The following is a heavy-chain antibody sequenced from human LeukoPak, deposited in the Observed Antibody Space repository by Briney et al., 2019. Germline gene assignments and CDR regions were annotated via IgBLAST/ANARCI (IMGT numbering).Heavy chain of an antibody. CDR2: INHSGST. V-gene: IGHV4-34*01. Sequence: SETLSLTCAVYGGSFSGYYWSWIRQPPGNGLEWIGEINHSGSTNYNPSLKSRVTISVDTSKNQFSLKLSSVTAADTAVYYCARVGYITMIVDYWGQGTLVTVSS. J-gene: IGHJ4*02. CDR1: GGSFSGYY. D-gene: IGHD3-22*01. CDR3: ARVGYITMIVDY.